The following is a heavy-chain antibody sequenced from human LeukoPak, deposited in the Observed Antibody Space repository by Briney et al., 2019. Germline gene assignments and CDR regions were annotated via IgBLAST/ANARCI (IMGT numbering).Heavy chain of an antibody. Sequence: PSETLSLTCAVYGGSFSGYYWSWIRQPPGKGLEWIGEINHSGSANYNPSLKSRVTISVDTSKNQFSLKLSSVTAADTAVYYCARVRVYYYYMDAWGKGTTVTVSS. D-gene: IGHD3-10*01. V-gene: IGHV4-34*01. CDR3: ARVRVYYYYMDA. CDR2: INHSGSA. CDR1: GGSFSGYY. J-gene: IGHJ6*03.